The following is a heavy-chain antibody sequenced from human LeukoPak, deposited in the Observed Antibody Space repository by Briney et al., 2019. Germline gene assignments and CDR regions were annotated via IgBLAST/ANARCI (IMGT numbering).Heavy chain of an antibody. CDR1: GFTFSSYS. V-gene: IGHV3-21*04. CDR2: ISSSSSYI. D-gene: IGHD2-8*01. CDR3: ARARYHTEMTYFRTVYYFDY. J-gene: IGHJ4*02. Sequence: PGGSLRLSCAASGFTFSSYSMNWVRQAPGKGLEWVSSISSSSSYIYYADSVKGRFTISRDNAKNSLYLQMNSLRAEDTAVYYCARARYHTEMTYFRTVYYFDYWGQGTLVTVSS.